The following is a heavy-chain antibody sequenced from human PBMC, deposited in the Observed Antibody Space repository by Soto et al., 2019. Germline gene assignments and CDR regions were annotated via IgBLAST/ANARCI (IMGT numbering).Heavy chain of an antibody. J-gene: IGHJ4*02. Sequence: QVQLVQSGAEVNKPGSSVKVSCKASGGTFSSYAISWVRQAPGQGLEWMGGIIPIFGTANYAPKFQGRVTITAHESTSTAYMELSSLRSEDTAVYYCAARGLYGGNPFAYWGQGTLVTVSS. CDR1: GGTFSSYA. CDR3: AARGLYGGNPFAY. V-gene: IGHV1-69*01. CDR2: IIPIFGTA. D-gene: IGHD2-15*01.